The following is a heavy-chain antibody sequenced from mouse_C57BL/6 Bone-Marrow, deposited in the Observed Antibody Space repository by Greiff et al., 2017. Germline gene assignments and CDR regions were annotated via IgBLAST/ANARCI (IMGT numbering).Heavy chain of an antibody. CDR1: GFNIKDYY. CDR3: AQFSYYYGSPAWFAY. V-gene: IGHV14-2*01. CDR2: IDPEDGET. J-gene: IGHJ3*01. Sequence: EVQLQQSGAELVKPGASVKLSCTASGFNIKDYYMHWVKQRTEQGLEWIGRIDPEDGETKYAPKFQGKATITADTSSNTASLQLSSLTSEDTAVYYCAQFSYYYGSPAWFAYWGQGTLVTVSA. D-gene: IGHD1-1*01.